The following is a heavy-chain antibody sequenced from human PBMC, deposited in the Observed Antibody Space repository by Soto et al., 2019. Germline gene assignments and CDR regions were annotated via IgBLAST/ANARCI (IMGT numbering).Heavy chain of an antibody. D-gene: IGHD3-3*01. V-gene: IGHV1-8*01. CDR2: MNPNSGNT. CDR1: GYTFTSYD. Sequence: QVQLVQSGAEVKKPGASVKVSCKASGYTFTSYDINWVRQATGQGLEWMGWMNPNSGNTGYAQKFQGIVSITRNTTISTAYMELSRLRSEDTAVYYCARGITIFGVVPGWGQGTLVTVSS. CDR3: ARGITIFGVVPG. J-gene: IGHJ4*02.